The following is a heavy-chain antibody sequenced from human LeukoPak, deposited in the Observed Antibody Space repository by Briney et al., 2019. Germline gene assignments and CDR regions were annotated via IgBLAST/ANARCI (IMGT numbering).Heavy chain of an antibody. CDR3: AKDLPYSFGD. V-gene: IGHV3-30*02. J-gene: IGHJ4*02. Sequence: GGSRRLSCAASGFTFSSYGMHWVRQAPGKGLEWVAFIGDDGRKKHYADSVKGRFTISRDNSKNTLYLQMNSLRAEDTAVYYCAKDLPYSFGDWGQGTLVTVSS. CDR2: IGDDGRKK. D-gene: IGHD5-18*01. CDR1: GFTFSSYG.